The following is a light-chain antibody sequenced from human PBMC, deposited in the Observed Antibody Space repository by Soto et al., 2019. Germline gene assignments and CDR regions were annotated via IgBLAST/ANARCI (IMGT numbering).Light chain of an antibody. CDR1: QSVQSN. CDR3: QQYNNWLT. CDR2: DAS. J-gene: IGKJ4*01. Sequence: EIVLTQSPATLSVSPGERGTLSCRASQSVQSNLAWYQQKPGQAPRPLIYDASTRATGIPARFSGSGSGTEFTLTISSLQSEDFAVYYCQQYNNWLTFGGGTKVDIK. V-gene: IGKV3-15*01.